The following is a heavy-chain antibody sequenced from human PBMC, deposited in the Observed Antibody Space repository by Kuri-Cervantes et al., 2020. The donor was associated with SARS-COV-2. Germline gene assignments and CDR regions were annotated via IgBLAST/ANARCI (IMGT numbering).Heavy chain of an antibody. CDR3: ARNLGVLAFGELLD. CDR1: GYTFTSYG. V-gene: IGHV1-18*01. D-gene: IGHD3-10*01. CDR2: ISAYNGNT. J-gene: IGHJ4*02. Sequence: ASVKVSCKASGYTFTSYGISWVRQAPGQGLEWMGWISAYNGNTNYAQKLQGRVAMTTDTSTSTAYMELRSLRSDDTAVYYCARNLGVLAFGELLDWGQGTLVTVSS.